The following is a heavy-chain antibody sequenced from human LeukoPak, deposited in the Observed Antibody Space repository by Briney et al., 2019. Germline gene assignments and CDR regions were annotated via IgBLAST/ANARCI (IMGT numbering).Heavy chain of an antibody. Sequence: SETLSLTCTVSGGSISGYYWTWIRQPADKRLEWLGRMYTSGDTYYNPSLKSRVTISVDTSKNQFSLKLSSVTAADTAVYYCASPTLAWGQGTLVTVSS. J-gene: IGHJ5*02. CDR2: MYTSGDT. CDR3: ASPTLA. CDR1: GGSISGYY. V-gene: IGHV4-4*07.